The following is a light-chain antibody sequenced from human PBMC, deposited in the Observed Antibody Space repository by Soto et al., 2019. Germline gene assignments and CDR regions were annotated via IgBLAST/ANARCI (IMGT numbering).Light chain of an antibody. Sequence: QSVLTQPASVSGSPGQSITISCTGTISDVGSYNLVSWYQQHPGKAPKLMIYEGSKRPSGVSNRFSGSKSGNTASLTISGLQAEDEADYYCCSYAGSSTSPYVFGTGTKVTVL. V-gene: IGLV2-23*01. CDR1: ISDVGSYNL. J-gene: IGLJ1*01. CDR2: EGS. CDR3: CSYAGSSTSPYV.